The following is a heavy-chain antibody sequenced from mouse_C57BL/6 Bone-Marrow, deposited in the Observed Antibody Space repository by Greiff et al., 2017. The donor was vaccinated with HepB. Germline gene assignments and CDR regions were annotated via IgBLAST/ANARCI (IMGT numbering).Heavy chain of an antibody. CDR1: GYTFTSYW. Sequence: VQLQQPGAELVKPGASVKMSCKASGYTFTSYWITWVKQRPGQGLEWIGDIYPGSGSTNYNEKFKSKATLTVDKPSSTAYMQLSSLTSEDSAVYYCARGGYYAMDYWGQGTSVTVSS. J-gene: IGHJ4*01. CDR3: ARGGYYAMDY. CDR2: IYPGSGST. V-gene: IGHV1-55*01.